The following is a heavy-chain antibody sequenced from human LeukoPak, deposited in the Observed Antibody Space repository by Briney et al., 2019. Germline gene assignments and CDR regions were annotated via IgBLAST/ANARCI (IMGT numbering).Heavy chain of an antibody. V-gene: IGHV1-2*02. CDR1: GYTFTGYY. Sequence: ASVKVSCKASGYTFTGYYMNWVRQAPGQGLEWMGWINPNSGATNCAQKFQGRVTMTRDTSISTAYMELTSLRSDDTAVYYCARDGYFGFTYSWHSDYWGQGALVTVSS. J-gene: IGHJ4*02. CDR3: ARDGYFGFTYSWHSDY. CDR2: INPNSGAT. D-gene: IGHD5-18*01.